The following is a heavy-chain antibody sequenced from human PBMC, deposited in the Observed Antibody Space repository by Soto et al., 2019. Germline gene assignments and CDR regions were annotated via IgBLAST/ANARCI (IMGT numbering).Heavy chain of an antibody. CDR3: ARRLATTVSALGY. J-gene: IGHJ4*02. D-gene: IGHD4-17*01. CDR2: ISENGDRQ. Sequence: GGSLRLSCTASGLTFTSSSFHWVRQAPGKGLEWVAVISENGDRQYSTESVRGRFLISRDSSKNTVYLQMNSLRPEDTGVYFCARRLATTVSALGYWGQGALVTVSS. V-gene: IGHV3-30-3*01. CDR1: GLTFTSSS.